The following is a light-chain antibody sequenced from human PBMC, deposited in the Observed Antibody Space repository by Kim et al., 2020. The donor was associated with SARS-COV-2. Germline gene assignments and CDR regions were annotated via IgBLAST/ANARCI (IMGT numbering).Light chain of an antibody. J-gene: IGKJ1*01. Sequence: QPASISCRSSQSLVYSDGNTYLTWFHQRPGQSPRRLVYKVSSRDSGVPDRFSGSGSGTDFTLKISRVEAEDVGIYCMQGTHWPPTFGQGTKVDIK. CDR1: QSLVYSDGNTY. V-gene: IGKV2-30*01. CDR3: MQGTHWPPT. CDR2: KVS.